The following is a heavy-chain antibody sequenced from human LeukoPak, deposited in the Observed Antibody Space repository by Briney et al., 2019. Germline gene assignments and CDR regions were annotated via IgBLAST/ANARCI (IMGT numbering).Heavy chain of an antibody. Sequence: GGSLRLSCAASGFTVSSNYMSWVRQAPGKGLEWVSVIYSGGSTYYADSVKGRFTISRDNSKNTLYLQMNSLRAEDTAVYYCARGLRYDILTGYGSQNPYYSDYWGQGTLVTVSS. D-gene: IGHD3-9*01. CDR2: IYSGGST. V-gene: IGHV3-53*01. CDR1: GFTVSSNY. J-gene: IGHJ4*02. CDR3: ARGLRYDILTGYGSQNPYYSDY.